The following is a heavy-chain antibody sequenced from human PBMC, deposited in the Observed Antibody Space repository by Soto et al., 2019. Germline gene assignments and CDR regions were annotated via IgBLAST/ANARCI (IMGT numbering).Heavy chain of an antibody. CDR2: IWYDGTNT. CDR3: ARVEAPRIHSDNYYYGMDV. CDR1: GFSFSTYG. J-gene: IGHJ6*02. V-gene: IGHV3-33*01. D-gene: IGHD5-18*01. Sequence: QVQLVESGGGVVRPGRSLRLACEASGFSFSTYGMHWVRQAPGKGLQWVAVIWYDGTNTYYADSVKGRFTISRDKSKDTLYLEMNNLRADDTAVYYCARVEAPRIHSDNYYYGMDVWAQGPTVTV.